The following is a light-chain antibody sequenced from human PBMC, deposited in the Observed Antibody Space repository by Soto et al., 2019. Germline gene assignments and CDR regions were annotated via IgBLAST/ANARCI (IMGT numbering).Light chain of an antibody. Sequence: DIQMTQSPATLSASVGDRVTITCRASQSIGSWLAWYQQKPGKAPKLLIYDASSLESGVPSRSSGSGSGTEFTLTISSLQPDDFATYYCQQYNSYSWTFGQRTKVDI. CDR1: QSIGSW. CDR2: DAS. CDR3: QQYNSYSWT. J-gene: IGKJ1*01. V-gene: IGKV1-5*01.